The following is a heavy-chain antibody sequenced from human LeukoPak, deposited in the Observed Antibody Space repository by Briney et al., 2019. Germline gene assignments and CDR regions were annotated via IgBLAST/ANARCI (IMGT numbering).Heavy chain of an antibody. V-gene: IGHV3-23*01. J-gene: IGHJ6*02. CDR2: ISHDGAST. CDR3: AGYEYYYYGMDV. Sequence: QPGGSLELSCAASGYTFYDYALTWVGKAPGKGLEWVSSISHDGASTHYADSVKGRFTISRDNAKNSLYLQMNSLRAEDTAVYYCAGYEYYYYGMDVWGQGTTVTVSS. D-gene: IGHD6-13*01. CDR1: GYTFYDYA.